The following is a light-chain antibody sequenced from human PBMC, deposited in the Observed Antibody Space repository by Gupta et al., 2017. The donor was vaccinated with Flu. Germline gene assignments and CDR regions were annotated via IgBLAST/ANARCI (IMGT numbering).Light chain of an antibody. CDR2: TAS. CDR3: QQSDDIPYT. CDR1: QSISRNY. Sequence: ALSASMGDSVTITCRASQSISRNYLNWYQQKPGKAPKLLIYTASSLQSGVPSRFSGGGSGTDFTLTISRLQPEDLATYYCQQSDDIPYTFGQGTKLE. V-gene: IGKV1-39*01. J-gene: IGKJ2*01.